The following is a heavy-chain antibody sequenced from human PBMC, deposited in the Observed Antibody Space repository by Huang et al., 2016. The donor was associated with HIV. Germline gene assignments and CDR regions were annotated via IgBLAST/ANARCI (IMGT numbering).Heavy chain of an antibody. CDR2: ISYDGRSQ. D-gene: IGHD2-15*01. CDR1: GFKLSGFG. V-gene: IGHV3-30*18. CDR3: AKESRWFSDFDH. J-gene: IGHJ4*02. Sequence: QVHLVESGGGVVQPGGSLRLSCAASGFKLSGFGMHWVRQAPGKGLEGWAVISYDGRSQFYTDSVKGRFTISRDNSDNTLSLQMKGLRPDDTAVYYCAKESRWFSDFDHWGQGVLVSVSS.